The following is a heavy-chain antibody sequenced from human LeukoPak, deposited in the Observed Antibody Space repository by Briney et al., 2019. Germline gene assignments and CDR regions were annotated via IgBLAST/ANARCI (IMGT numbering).Heavy chain of an antibody. CDR2: ISAYSGNT. Sequence: ASVKVSCKASNYTFTSYPISWVRQAPGQGLEWMGWISAYSGNTNYAQKVQDRVTMPTETSTNTAYKELASLRPDDTAIYYCTRGSSSQYCQLWGQDTLVTVSS. D-gene: IGHD6-6*01. CDR3: TRGSSSQYCQL. J-gene: IGHJ1*01. V-gene: IGHV1-18*01. CDR1: NYTFTSYP.